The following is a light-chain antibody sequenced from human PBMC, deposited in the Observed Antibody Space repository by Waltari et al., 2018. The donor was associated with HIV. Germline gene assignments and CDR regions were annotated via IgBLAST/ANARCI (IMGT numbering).Light chain of an antibody. CDR3: AAWDDSLKGV. V-gene: IGLV1-44*01. Sequence: QSVLTQPPSASGTPGQRVTISCSGRGSNLGSNTVTWYQQLPGTAPKLLIYSNNQRPSGVPDRFSGSKSGTAASLAISGLQSEDEADYYCAAWDDSLKGVFGGGTKLTVL. J-gene: IGLJ2*01. CDR1: GSNLGSNT. CDR2: SNN.